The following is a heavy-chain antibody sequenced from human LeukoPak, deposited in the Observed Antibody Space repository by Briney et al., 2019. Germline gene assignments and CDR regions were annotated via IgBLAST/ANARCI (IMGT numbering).Heavy chain of an antibody. CDR2: ISSNGGST. D-gene: IGHD2-2*01. CDR1: GSTFSSYA. J-gene: IGHJ6*02. CDR3: ARDTHPYCSSTSCYWGYYYYGMDV. Sequence: GGSLRLSCAASGSTFSSYAMHWVRQAPGKGLEYVSAISSNGGSTYYANSVKGRFTISRDNSKNTLYLQMGSLRAEDMAVYYCARDTHPYCSSTSCYWGYYYYGMDVWGQGTTVTVSS. V-gene: IGHV3-64*01.